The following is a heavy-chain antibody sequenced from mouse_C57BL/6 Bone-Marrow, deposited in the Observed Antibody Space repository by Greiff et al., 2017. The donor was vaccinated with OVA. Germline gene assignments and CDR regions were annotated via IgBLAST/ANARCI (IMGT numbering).Heavy chain of an antibody. CDR1: GFTFSDYG. Sequence: EVQGVESGGGLVQPGGSLKLSCAASGFTFSDYGMAWVRQAPRKGPEWVAFISNLAYSIYYADTVTGRFTISRENAKNTLYLEMSSLRSEDTAMYYCARRYYGYAMDYWGQGTPVTVSA. J-gene: IGHJ4*01. CDR2: ISNLAYSI. CDR3: ARRYYGYAMDY. V-gene: IGHV5-15*01. D-gene: IGHD2-1*01.